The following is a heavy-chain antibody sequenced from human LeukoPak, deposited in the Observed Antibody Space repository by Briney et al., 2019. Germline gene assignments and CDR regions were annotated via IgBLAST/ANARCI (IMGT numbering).Heavy chain of an antibody. J-gene: IGHJ4*02. CDR3: ARGLNSGWYGEVDY. Sequence: PSETLSLTCTVSGGSISSYYWSWIRQPPGKGLEWIGYIYYSGSTNYNPSLKSRVTISVDTSKNQFSLKLSSVTAADTAVYYCARGLNSGWYGEVDYWGQGTLVTVSS. V-gene: IGHV4-59*08. CDR1: GGSISSYY. CDR2: IYYSGST. D-gene: IGHD6-19*01.